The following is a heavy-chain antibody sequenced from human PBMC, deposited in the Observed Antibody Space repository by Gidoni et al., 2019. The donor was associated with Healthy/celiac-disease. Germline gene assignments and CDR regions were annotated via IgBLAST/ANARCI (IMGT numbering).Heavy chain of an antibody. CDR2: ISAYNGNT. CDR3: ARDPRDGYTMSGFDP. D-gene: IGHD5-12*01. V-gene: IGHV1-18*01. CDR1: GYTFPSYG. J-gene: IGHJ5*02. Sequence: QVQLVQSGAEVKKPGASVNVSCKPAGYTFPSYGISWVRQAPGQGLEWMGWISAYNGNTNYAQKLQGRVTMTTDTSTSTAYMELRSLRSDDTAVYYCARDPRDGYTMSGFDPWGQGTLVTVSS.